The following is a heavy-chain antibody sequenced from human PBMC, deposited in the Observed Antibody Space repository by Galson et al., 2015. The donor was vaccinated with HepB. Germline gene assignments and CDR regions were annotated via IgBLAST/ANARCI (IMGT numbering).Heavy chain of an antibody. CDR3: ATYYGANRKAFDI. J-gene: IGHJ3*02. CDR1: GFNFGGYT. V-gene: IGHV3-48*01. CDR2: ISSSSTTV. D-gene: IGHD4-23*01. Sequence: SLRLSCAASGFNFGGYTMIWVRQAPGTGLDWISYISSSSTTVHYADSVRGRFTISRDNAKNSLYLQMNSLRAEDTAVYYCATYYGANRKAFDIWGQGTMVTVSS.